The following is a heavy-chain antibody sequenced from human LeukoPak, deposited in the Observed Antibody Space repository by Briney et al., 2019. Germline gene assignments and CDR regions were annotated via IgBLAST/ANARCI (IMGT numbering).Heavy chain of an antibody. D-gene: IGHD5-18*01. Sequence: SETLSLTCAVYGGSFSGYYWSWIRQPPGKGLEWIGEIHHSGSTNYNPSLKSRVTISVDKSKNQFSLKLSSVTAADTAVYYCARDRRGYSYGTFDYWGQGTLVTVSS. J-gene: IGHJ4*02. CDR1: GGSFSGYY. CDR2: IHHSGST. V-gene: IGHV4-34*01. CDR3: ARDRRGYSYGTFDY.